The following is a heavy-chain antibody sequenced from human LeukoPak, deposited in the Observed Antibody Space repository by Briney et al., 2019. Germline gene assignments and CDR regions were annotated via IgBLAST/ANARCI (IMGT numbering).Heavy chain of an antibody. CDR2: INHSGGT. J-gene: IGHJ5*02. V-gene: IGHV4-34*01. D-gene: IGHD1-14*01. CDR1: GGSLSGHF. CDR3: ARGGVVYVMFPFCFDP. Sequence: SETLSLTCGVYGGSLSGHFWTWLRQPPGKGLEWIGEINHSGGTNYNPSLKSRVTISVDTSKNQFSLKLSSVTAADTAVFYCARGGVVYVMFPFCFDPWGQGTLVTVSS.